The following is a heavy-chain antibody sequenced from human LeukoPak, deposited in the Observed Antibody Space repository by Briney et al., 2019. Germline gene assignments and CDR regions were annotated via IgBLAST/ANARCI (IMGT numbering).Heavy chain of an antibody. CDR1: GFTFSNYA. CDR2: ISTTGDHT. CDR3: AKDHYGGNHYYFGMDV. J-gene: IGHJ6*02. D-gene: IGHD4-23*01. V-gene: IGHV3-23*01. Sequence: GESLRLSCAASGFTFSNYAMNWVRQAPGKGLEWVSAISTTGDHTDYADSVKGRFTISRDNSKNTLYLQMDSLSAEDTAVYYCAKDHYGGNHYYFGMDVWGQGTTVTVSS.